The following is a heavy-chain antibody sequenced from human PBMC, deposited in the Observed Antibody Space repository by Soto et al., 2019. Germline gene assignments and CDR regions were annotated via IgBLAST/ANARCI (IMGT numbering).Heavy chain of an antibody. CDR2: IIPIFGTA. D-gene: IGHD5-18*01. J-gene: IGHJ6*02. CDR1: GGTFSSYA. Sequence: SVKVSCKASGGTFSSYAISWVRQAPGQGLEWMGGIIPIFGTANYAQKFQGRVTITADESTSTAYMELSSLRSEDTAVYYCAREGYSYGTIMNYYYYYGMDAWGQGTTVTVSS. CDR3: AREGYSYGTIMNYYYYYGMDA. V-gene: IGHV1-69*13.